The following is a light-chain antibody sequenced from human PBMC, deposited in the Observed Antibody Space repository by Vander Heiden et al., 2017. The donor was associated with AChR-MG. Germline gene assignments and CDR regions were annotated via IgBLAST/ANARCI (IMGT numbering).Light chain of an antibody. CDR3: QQSDSTHWT. J-gene: IGKJ1*01. V-gene: IGKV1-39*01. Sequence: DIQMTQSPSSLSASVGDRVTITCRASQSISSYLNWYQQKPGKAPKLLIYAASSLQSGVPSRFSGGGSGTDFTLTISSLQPEDFATYYCQQSDSTHWTFGQGTKVEIK. CDR2: AAS. CDR1: QSISSY.